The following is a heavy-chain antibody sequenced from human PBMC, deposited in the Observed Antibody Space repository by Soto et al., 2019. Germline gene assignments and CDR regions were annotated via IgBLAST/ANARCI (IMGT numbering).Heavy chain of an antibody. J-gene: IGHJ3*01. CDR2: IFHSGET. Sequence: QVQLQESGPGLVKPSETLSLTCTVSGASISSGDYYWSWIRQSPGKGLQWNGYIFHSGETYYTPSLESRLSISIDASKNQFSLNLNPVTAADTAVYFCARWHYVLGAFDVWGPGTVVTVSS. CDR3: ARWHYVLGAFDV. V-gene: IGHV4-30-4*08. D-gene: IGHD3-10*02. CDR1: GASISSGDYY.